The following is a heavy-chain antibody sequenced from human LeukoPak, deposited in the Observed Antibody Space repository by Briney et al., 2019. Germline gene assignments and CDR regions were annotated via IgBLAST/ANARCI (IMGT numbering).Heavy chain of an antibody. Sequence: GGSLRLSCAASGFTFSNYWMSWVRQAPGKGLEWVASIKEGRNEKYYVDSVKGRFTIARDNAKNSLYLQMNSLRAEDTTVYYCARAGTVTTFHYYYYYMDVWGKGTTVTVSS. CDR3: ARAGTVTTFHYYYYYMDV. J-gene: IGHJ6*03. CDR1: GFTFSNYW. CDR2: IKEGRNEK. D-gene: IGHD4-17*01. V-gene: IGHV3-7*01.